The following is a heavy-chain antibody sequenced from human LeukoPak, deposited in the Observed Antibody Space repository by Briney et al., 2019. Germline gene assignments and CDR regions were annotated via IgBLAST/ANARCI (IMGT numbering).Heavy chain of an antibody. CDR3: ARNRSPGGGYSYGYDAFDI. V-gene: IGHV3-21*01. J-gene: IGHJ3*02. Sequence: GGSLRLSCAASGFTFSSYSMNWVRQAPGKGLEWVSSISSSTSYIYYADSVKDRFTISRDNAKNSLYLQMNSLRAEDTAVYYCARNRSPGGGYSYGYDAFDIWGQGTMVTVSS. CDR2: ISSSTSYI. D-gene: IGHD5-18*01. CDR1: GFTFSSYS.